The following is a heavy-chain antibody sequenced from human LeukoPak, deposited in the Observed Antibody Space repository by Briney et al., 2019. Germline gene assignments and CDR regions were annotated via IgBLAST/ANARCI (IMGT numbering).Heavy chain of an antibody. J-gene: IGHJ4*02. CDR3: AKDGYCSGGSCYAHFFER. CDR1: GFSFLHYG. CDR2: ISSEGSKE. V-gene: IGHV3-30*18. D-gene: IGHD2-15*01. Sequence: GRSLRLSCAASGFSFLHYGMHWVRQAPGKGLEWVAFISSEGSKEYYADSVKGRFTISRDNSKNTVYLHVNRPRAEDTAVFFCAKDGYCSGGSCYAHFFERWGQGTLVTVSS.